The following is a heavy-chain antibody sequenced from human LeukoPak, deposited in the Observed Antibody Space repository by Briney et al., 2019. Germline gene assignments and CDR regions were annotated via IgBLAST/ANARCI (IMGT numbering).Heavy chain of an antibody. D-gene: IGHD1-26*01. Sequence: QHRGSLRLSCVASGFTLDDSALHWVRQAPGKGLEWISLISGDGDNTYYADSVKGRFTISRDTSTNSLYLQMSSLRAEDTAFYYCAKGVRSGTYYNCFDPWGQGTLVTVSS. V-gene: IGHV3-43*02. J-gene: IGHJ5*02. CDR3: AKGVRSGTYYNCFDP. CDR1: GFTLDDSA. CDR2: ISGDGDNT.